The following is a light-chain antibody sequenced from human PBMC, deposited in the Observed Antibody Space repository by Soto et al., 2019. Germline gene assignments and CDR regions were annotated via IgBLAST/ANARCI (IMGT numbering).Light chain of an antibody. V-gene: IGLV2-23*02. CDR3: CSYAGTSTHTV. J-gene: IGLJ7*01. CDR1: SSDVGSYKL. Sequence: QSALTQPASVSGSPGQSITISCTGTSSDVGSYKLVSWYQQHPGKAPKLMISEVSKRPSGISDRFSGSKSGSTASLTISGLQAEDEADYYCCSYAGTSTHTVFGGGPQLNVL. CDR2: EVS.